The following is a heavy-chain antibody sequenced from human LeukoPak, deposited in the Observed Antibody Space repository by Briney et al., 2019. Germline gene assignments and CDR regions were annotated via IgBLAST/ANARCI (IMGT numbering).Heavy chain of an antibody. Sequence: PGGSLRLSCAAYGFTFSSYGMHWVRRAPGKGLEWVAFIRYDGSNKYYADSVKGRFTISRDNSKNTLYLQMNSLRAEDTAVYYCAKPYCSSTSCPVYFQYWGQGTLVTVSS. V-gene: IGHV3-30*02. CDR3: AKPYCSSTSCPVYFQY. CDR2: IRYDGSNK. CDR1: GFTFSSYG. D-gene: IGHD2-2*01. J-gene: IGHJ1*01.